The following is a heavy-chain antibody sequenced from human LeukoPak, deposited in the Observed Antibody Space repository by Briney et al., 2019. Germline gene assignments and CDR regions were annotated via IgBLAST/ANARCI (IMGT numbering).Heavy chain of an antibody. CDR3: ARYCSSTSCYEDAFDI. CDR1: GFTFSSYD. CDR2: IGTAGDT. D-gene: IGHD2-2*01. J-gene: IGHJ3*02. V-gene: IGHV3-13*01. Sequence: PGGSLRLSCAASGFTFSSYDMHWVRQATGKGLEWVSAIGTAGDTYYPGSVKGRFTISRENAKNSLYLQMNSLRAGDTAVYYCARYCSSTSCYEDAFDIWGQGTMVTVSS.